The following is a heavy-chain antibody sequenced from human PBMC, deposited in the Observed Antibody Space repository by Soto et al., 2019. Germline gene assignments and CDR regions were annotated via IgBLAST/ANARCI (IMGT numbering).Heavy chain of an antibody. Sequence: ASVKVSCKASGYTFTSYGISWVRQAPGQGLEWMGWISAYNGNTNYAQKLQGRVTMTTDTSTSTAYMELRSLRSDDTAVYYCARVPRSTTPGDYDGIWGPGPMVTVS. V-gene: IGHV1-18*01. CDR1: GYTFTSYG. D-gene: IGHD4-17*01. CDR3: ARVPRSTTPGDYDGI. CDR2: ISAYNGNT. J-gene: IGHJ3*02.